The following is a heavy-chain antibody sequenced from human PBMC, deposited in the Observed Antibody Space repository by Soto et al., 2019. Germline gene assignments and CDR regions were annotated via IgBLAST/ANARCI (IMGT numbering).Heavy chain of an antibody. CDR3: ARDKRITGIVAEIDL. J-gene: IGHJ5*02. CDR1: GFTFSGFG. V-gene: IGHV3-23*01. Sequence: PGVSLRRSCAASGFTFSGFGMAWVRQVPGKGLDWVSAISESGTYYAESVKGRVTISRDNSKNTLYLQMNSLRVEDTAVYYCARDKRITGIVAEIDLWGRGTLVTVSS. D-gene: IGHD1-20*01. CDR2: ISESGT.